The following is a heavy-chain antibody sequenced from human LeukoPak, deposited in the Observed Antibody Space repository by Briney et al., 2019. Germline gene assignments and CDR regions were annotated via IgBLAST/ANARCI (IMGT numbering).Heavy chain of an antibody. V-gene: IGHV1-69*13. CDR3: ARGHWGSPYFFDY. D-gene: IGHD7-27*01. Sequence: ASVTVSCTASGGTFSSYAISWVRQAPGQGLEWMGGIIPIFGTTIYAQKFQGRVTITADESTSTAYMELSSLRSEDTAVYYCARGHWGSPYFFDYWGQGTLVTVSS. CDR2: IIPIFGTT. CDR1: GGTFSSYA. J-gene: IGHJ4*02.